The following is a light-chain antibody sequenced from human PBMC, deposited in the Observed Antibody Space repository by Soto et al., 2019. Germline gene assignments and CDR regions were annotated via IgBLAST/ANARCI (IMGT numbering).Light chain of an antibody. Sequence: QSALTQPASVSGSPGQSITVSCTGTSSDLGGYNYVSWYQHHPGKAPKLMIYEVSNRPSGVSNRFSGSKSGNMASLAISGLQAEDEADYYCSSYTSSGTLVFGTGTQLTVL. CDR3: SSYTSSGTLV. J-gene: IGLJ7*01. V-gene: IGLV2-14*01. CDR1: SSDLGGYNY. CDR2: EVS.